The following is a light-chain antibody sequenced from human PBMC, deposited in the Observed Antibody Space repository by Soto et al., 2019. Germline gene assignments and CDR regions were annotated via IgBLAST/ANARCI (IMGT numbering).Light chain of an antibody. Sequence: QSALTQPPSASGSPGQSVTISCTGTSSDIGGYRYVSWYQQHAGKAPKLMIYEVTKRPSGVPDRFSGSKSGNTASLTVSGLQAEDEPDYYCSSYSGTNNVVFGGGTQLTVL. V-gene: IGLV2-8*01. CDR3: SSYSGTNNVV. J-gene: IGLJ3*02. CDR2: EVT. CDR1: SSDIGGYRY.